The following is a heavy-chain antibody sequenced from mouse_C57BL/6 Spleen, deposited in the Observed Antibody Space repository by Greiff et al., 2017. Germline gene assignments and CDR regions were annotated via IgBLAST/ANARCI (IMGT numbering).Heavy chain of an antibody. CDR3: ARRRGLLDGNYAMGY. Sequence: VQLQQSGAVLVKPGASVKMSCKASGYTFTDYYMNWVKQSHGKSLEWIGVINPYNGGTSYNQKFKGKATLTVDKSSSTAYMKLNSLTSEDSAVYYCARRRGLLDGNYAMGYWGQGTSVTVSS. J-gene: IGHJ4*01. CDR1: GYTFTDYY. V-gene: IGHV1-19*01. D-gene: IGHD3-1*01. CDR2: INPYNGGT.